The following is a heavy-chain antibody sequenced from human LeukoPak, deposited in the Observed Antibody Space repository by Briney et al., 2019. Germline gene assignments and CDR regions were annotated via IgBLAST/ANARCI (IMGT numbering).Heavy chain of an antibody. V-gene: IGHV1-18*01. CDR3: ARNFLYYDILTGPDH. D-gene: IGHD3-9*01. CDR1: GYTFNSYG. CDR2: ISAYNGNT. J-gene: IGHJ5*02. Sequence: ASVRVSCKASGYTFNSYGISWVRQAPGQGLEWMGWISAYNGNTKYAQNFLGRVTMTTDTSRRTVYMELRSPTSDDTAVYYCARNFLYYDILTGPDHWGQGTLVTVSS.